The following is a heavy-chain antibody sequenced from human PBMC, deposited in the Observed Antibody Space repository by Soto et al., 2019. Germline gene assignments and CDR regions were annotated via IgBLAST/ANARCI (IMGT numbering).Heavy chain of an antibody. CDR1: GYTFASYY. D-gene: IGHD3-22*01. Sequence: ASVRVSCKASGYTFASYYMHWVRQAPGQGLEWMGIINPSGGSTSYAQKFQGRVTMTRDTSTSTVYMELSSLRSEDTAVYYCARETERDSSGYVVPLFDYCGQGTPVTGSS. CDR2: INPSGGST. V-gene: IGHV1-46*01. CDR3: ARETERDSSGYVVPLFDY. J-gene: IGHJ4*02.